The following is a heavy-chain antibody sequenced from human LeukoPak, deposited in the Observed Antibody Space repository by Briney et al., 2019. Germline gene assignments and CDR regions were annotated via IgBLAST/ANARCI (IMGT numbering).Heavy chain of an antibody. CDR1: GFTFTAAS. V-gene: IGHV3-15*05. Sequence: PGGSLRLSCATSGFTFTAASMSWVRQAPGKGLEWIGLIRSKVENETTDYAAPVKGRFSISRDDSKATLYLEMKSLKVDDTGVYYCTTGNPWGQGTLVTV. CDR2: IRSKVENETT. J-gene: IGHJ1*01. CDR3: TTGNP.